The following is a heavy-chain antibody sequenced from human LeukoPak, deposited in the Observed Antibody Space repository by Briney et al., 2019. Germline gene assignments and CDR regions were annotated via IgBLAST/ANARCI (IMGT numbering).Heavy chain of an antibody. CDR1: GYSFTSYW. CDR2: IYPGDSDT. V-gene: IGHV5-51*01. Sequence: GESLKISCKGSGYSFTSYWIGWVCQMPGKGLECMGIIYPGDSDTRYSPSFQGQVTISADKSISTAYLQWSSLKASDTAMYYCARGPGKYQLLLGWFDPWGQGTLVTVSS. CDR3: ARGPGKYQLLLGWFDP. D-gene: IGHD2-2*01. J-gene: IGHJ5*02.